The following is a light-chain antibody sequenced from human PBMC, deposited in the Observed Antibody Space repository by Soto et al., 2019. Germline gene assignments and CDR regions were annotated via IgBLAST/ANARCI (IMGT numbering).Light chain of an antibody. V-gene: IGLV2-23*02. CDR3: FSYAGTGTFV. J-gene: IGLJ1*01. CDR1: SNDVGGYNY. Sequence: QSVLTQPASVSGSPGQSITISCTGTSNDVGGYNYVSWYQQHPGKAPKHIIYEVNRRPSGVSNRFSGSKSANTASLTISGLQAEDEADYYCFSYAGTGTFVFGTGTKVTVL. CDR2: EVN.